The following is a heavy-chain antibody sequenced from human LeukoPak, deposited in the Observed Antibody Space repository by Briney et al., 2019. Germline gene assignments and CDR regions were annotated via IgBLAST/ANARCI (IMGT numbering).Heavy chain of an antibody. J-gene: IGHJ1*01. CDR3: AKDAQRGFDYSNSFQY. CDR1: GFIFTDYG. CDR2: IWSDATNM. D-gene: IGHD4-11*01. Sequence: GGSLRLSCAASGFIFTDYGFHWVRQAPGKGLEWVAAIWSDATNMFYANSVKGRFFIQRDDYQNTVYLEMSSLRAEDKAVYYCAKDAQRGFDYSNSFQYWGQGSLVTVSS. V-gene: IGHV3-33*06.